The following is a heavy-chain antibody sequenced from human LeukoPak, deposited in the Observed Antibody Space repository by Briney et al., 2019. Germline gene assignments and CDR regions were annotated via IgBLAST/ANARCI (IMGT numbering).Heavy chain of an antibody. Sequence: ASVKVSCKASGYTFTSYGISWVRQAPGQGLEWMGWISAYNGNTNYAQKLQGRVTMTTDTSTSTAYMELRSLRSDDTAVYYCARKNPRYSSTQFDPWGQGTLVTVSS. D-gene: IGHD6-13*01. CDR1: GYTFTSYG. V-gene: IGHV1-18*01. CDR3: ARKNPRYSSTQFDP. CDR2: ISAYNGNT. J-gene: IGHJ5*02.